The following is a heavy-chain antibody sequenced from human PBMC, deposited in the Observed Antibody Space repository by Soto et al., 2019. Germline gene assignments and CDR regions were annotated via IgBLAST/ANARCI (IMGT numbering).Heavy chain of an antibody. CDR1: GYTFSGFY. CDR2: INPNSGGT. Sequence: ASVKVSCKASGYTFSGFYMHWVRQAPGQGLEWMGWINPNSGGTKYAEKFQGRVTMTRDTSISTAYVELSRLTSDDTAVYYCASAAVTGTAGLDFWGQGTPVTVSS. J-gene: IGHJ4*02. V-gene: IGHV1-2*02. D-gene: IGHD6-19*01. CDR3: ASAAVTGTAGLDF.